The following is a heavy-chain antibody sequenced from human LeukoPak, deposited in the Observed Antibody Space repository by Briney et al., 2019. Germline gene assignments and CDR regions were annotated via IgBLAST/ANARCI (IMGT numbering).Heavy chain of an antibody. Sequence: PGGSLRLSCAASGFTFSSYAMSWVRQAPGKGLEWVSAISGSGVTTYYADSVRGRFTISRDNSKNTLYLQMNSLRAEDTAVYYCAKEGYSSTWNAGFDFRGQGTLVTGSS. V-gene: IGHV3-23*01. J-gene: IGHJ4*02. CDR1: GFTFSSYA. D-gene: IGHD2-2*01. CDR2: ISGSGVTT. CDR3: AKEGYSSTWNAGFDF.